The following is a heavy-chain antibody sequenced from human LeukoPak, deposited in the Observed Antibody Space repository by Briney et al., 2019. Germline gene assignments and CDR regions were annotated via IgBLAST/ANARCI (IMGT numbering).Heavy chain of an antibody. CDR1: GFIFSNYW. Sequence: PGGSLRLSCAASGFIFSNYWMHWVRQVPGKGLEWVSGINEEGSDTKYADSVRGQFTISRDNAKNTLSLQMNSLRADDTAVYYCAREGPDYWGQGTLVTVSS. CDR3: AREGPDY. CDR2: INEEGSDT. V-gene: IGHV3-74*01. J-gene: IGHJ4*02.